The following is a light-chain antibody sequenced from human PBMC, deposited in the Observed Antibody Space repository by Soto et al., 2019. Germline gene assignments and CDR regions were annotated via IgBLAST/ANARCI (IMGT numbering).Light chain of an antibody. Sequence: DIQMSQSPSTLSASVGDRVTITCRASQSISSRLAWYQQKPGKAPKHLIYEASSLESGVPSRFSGSGSGAEFTLTISSLQPDDFATYYCLQYNSYPFTFGGGTKVDI. CDR1: QSISSR. J-gene: IGKJ4*01. CDR3: LQYNSYPFT. CDR2: EAS. V-gene: IGKV1-5*03.